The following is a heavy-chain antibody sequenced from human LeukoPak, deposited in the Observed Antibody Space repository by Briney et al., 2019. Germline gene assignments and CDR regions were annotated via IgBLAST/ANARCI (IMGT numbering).Heavy chain of an antibody. V-gene: IGHV4-39*01. CDR2: ICYSGST. D-gene: IGHD2-2*01. CDR3: ARRVYCSSTSCSRWAFDY. J-gene: IGHJ4*02. CDR1: GGSISSSSYY. Sequence: SETLSLTCTVSGGSISSSSYYWGWIRQPPGKGLEWIGNICYSGSTYYNPSLKSRVTISVDTSRNQFSLQLSSVTAADTAVYYCARRVYCSSTSCSRWAFDYWGQGTLVTVSS.